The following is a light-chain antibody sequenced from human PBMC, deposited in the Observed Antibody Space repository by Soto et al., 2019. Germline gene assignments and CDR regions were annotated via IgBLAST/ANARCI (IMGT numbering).Light chain of an antibody. V-gene: IGLV4-69*01. CDR1: SGHSNYA. Sequence: QPVLTQSPSASASLGASVKLTCTLSSGHSNYAIAWHQQQAEKGPRYLMKLNSDGSHNKGDGIPDRFSGSSSGAERYLTISSLQSEDEADYYCQTWGTGIHVFGGGTQLTVL. CDR2: LNSDGSH. CDR3: QTWGTGIHV. J-gene: IGLJ3*02.